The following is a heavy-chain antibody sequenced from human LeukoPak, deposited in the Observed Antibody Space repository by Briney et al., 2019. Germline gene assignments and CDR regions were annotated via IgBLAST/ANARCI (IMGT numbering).Heavy chain of an antibody. J-gene: IGHJ3*02. CDR3: AKSWNYYDSSGDDALDI. D-gene: IGHD3-22*01. Sequence: GGTLRLSCAASGFTFSNHGMNWVRPAPGKGLEWLSGVSPPGGGTYYADSVKGRFTISRDNSKNTLYLQMNSLRAEDTAVYYCAKSWNYYDSSGDDALDIWGQGTMVTVSS. CDR2: VSPPGGGT. V-gene: IGHV3-23*01. CDR1: GFTFSNHG.